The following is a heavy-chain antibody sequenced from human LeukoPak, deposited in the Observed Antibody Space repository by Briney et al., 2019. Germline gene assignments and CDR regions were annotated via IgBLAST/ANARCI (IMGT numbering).Heavy chain of an antibody. CDR1: GYTFSSHG. CDR3: ARGRGWLQIDY. CDR2: ITAYNGDT. D-gene: IGHD5-24*01. J-gene: IGHJ4*02. V-gene: IGHV1-18*01. Sequence: ASVKVSCKTSGYTFSSHGINWVRQAPGQGLEWMGWITAYNGDTHYAQNLQGRVTMTTDTSTSTAYMELRSLRSDDTAVYYCARGRGWLQIDYWGPGTQVTVSS.